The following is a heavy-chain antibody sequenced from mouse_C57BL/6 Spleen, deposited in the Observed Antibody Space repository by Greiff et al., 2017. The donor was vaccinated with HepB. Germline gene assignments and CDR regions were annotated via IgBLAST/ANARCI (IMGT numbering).Heavy chain of an antibody. Sequence: VQLQQSGAELVKPGASVKLSCTASGFNIKDYYMHWVKQRTEQGLEWIGRIDPEDGETKYATKFQGKATITADTSSNTAYLQLSSLTSEDTAVYYCAPLYYYGSSYARFDYWGQGTTRTVSS. J-gene: IGHJ2*01. CDR2: IDPEDGET. D-gene: IGHD1-1*01. CDR3: APLYYYGSSYARFDY. CDR1: GFNIKDYY. V-gene: IGHV14-2*01.